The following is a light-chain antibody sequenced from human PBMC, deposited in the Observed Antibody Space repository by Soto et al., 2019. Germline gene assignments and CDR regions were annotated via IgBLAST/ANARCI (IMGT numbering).Light chain of an antibody. Sequence: EIVLTQSPATLSLSPGERATLSCRASQSVSSSYLAWYQQKPGQAPRLLIYGASSRATGIPDRFSGSGSGTDFTLTISRLEPEDFALYYCQQYSSSLFTFGPGTKVD. J-gene: IGKJ3*01. CDR2: GAS. V-gene: IGKV3-20*01. CDR1: QSVSSSY. CDR3: QQYSSSLFT.